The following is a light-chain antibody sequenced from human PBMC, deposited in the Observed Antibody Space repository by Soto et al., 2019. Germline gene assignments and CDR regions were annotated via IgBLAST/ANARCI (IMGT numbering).Light chain of an antibody. CDR3: QQYGSSPPYT. CDR1: QSVNSRY. Sequence: EIVLTQSPGTLSLSPGERATLSCRASQSVNSRYLAWYQQKPGQAPRPLIYGASSRATGIPDRFSGSGSGTDFTLTISRLEPEDFAVYYCQQYGSSPPYTFGQGTKLEIK. J-gene: IGKJ2*01. V-gene: IGKV3-20*01. CDR2: GAS.